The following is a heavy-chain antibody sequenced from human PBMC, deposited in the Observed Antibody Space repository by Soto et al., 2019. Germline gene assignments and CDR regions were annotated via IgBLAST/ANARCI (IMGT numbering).Heavy chain of an antibody. CDR1: GFTFSSYA. V-gene: IGHV3-23*01. CDR3: AKDHSGDYPNDY. CDR2: ISGSVGST. Sequence: GGSLRLSCAASGFTFSSYAMSWVRQAPGNGLEWVSAISGSVGSTYYADSVKGRFTISSDNSKNTLYLQMNSLRAEDTAVYYCAKDHSGDYPNDYWGQGTLVTVSS. D-gene: IGHD4-17*01. J-gene: IGHJ4*02.